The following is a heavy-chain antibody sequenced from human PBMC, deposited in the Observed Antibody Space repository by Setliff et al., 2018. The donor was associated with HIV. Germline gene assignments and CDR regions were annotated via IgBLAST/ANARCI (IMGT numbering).Heavy chain of an antibody. D-gene: IGHD4-17*01. Sequence: PSETLSLTSTVSGGSISSGGYYWSWIRQHPGKGPEWIGYIYYSGSTYYNPSLRSLVTISVDTSKNQFSLKLSSVTAADTAVYYCARGKGADSGDYGGAFEIWGQGRMCTV. CDR2: IYYSGST. CDR3: ARGKGADSGDYGGAFEI. J-gene: IGHJ3*02. V-gene: IGHV4-31*01. CDR1: GGSISSGGYY.